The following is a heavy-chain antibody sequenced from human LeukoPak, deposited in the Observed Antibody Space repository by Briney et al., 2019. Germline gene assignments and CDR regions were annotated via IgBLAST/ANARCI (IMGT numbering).Heavy chain of an antibody. V-gene: IGHV3-23*01. D-gene: IGHD3-10*01. Sequence: GGSLSLSCAASGFTFSSYGMSGVRQAPGKGLEWVSAISGSGGSTYYADSVKGGFTISRHNSKNTLYLQMNSLRAEDTAVYYCAKALYYYGSGSPIDYWGQGTLVTVSS. CDR3: AKALYYYGSGSPIDY. CDR2: ISGSGGST. CDR1: GFTFSSYG. J-gene: IGHJ4*02.